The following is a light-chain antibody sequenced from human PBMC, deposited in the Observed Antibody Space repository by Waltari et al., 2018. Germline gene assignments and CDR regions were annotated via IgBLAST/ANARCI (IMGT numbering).Light chain of an antibody. V-gene: IGLV2-14*03. CDR3: TSYTTTSTLVL. Sequence: QSALPQPASVSGSPGQSITISCTGPPRDIGGYNYFSWYQQHPGRAPKLMIYDVTDRPSGISIRFSGSKSGNTASLTISGLRAEDEAYYYCTSYTTTSTLVLFGGGTKLTVL. J-gene: IGLJ2*01. CDR2: DVT. CDR1: PRDIGGYNY.